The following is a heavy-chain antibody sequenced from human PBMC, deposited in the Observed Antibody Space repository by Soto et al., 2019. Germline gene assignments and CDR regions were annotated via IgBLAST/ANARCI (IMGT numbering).Heavy chain of an antibody. CDR3: AKEPMTTVTTSGWFDY. J-gene: IGHJ4*02. V-gene: IGHV3-30*18. Sequence: GGSLRLSCAASGFTFSSYGMHWVRQAPGKGLEWVAVISYDGSNKYYADSVKGRFTISRDNSKNTLYLQMNSLRAEDTAVYYCAKEPMTTVTTSGWFDYWGQGTLVTVSS. CDR2: ISYDGSNK. D-gene: IGHD4-4*01. CDR1: GFTFSSYG.